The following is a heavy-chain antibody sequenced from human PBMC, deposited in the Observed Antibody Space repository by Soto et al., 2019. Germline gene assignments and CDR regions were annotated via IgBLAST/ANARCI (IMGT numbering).Heavy chain of an antibody. V-gene: IGHV5-51*01. CDR2: IFPTDSTT. D-gene: IGHD2-2*01. CDR3: VRAVVGYCSSASCPGDY. Sequence: PGESLKISCKGSGYTFPSFWIGWVRQMPGKDLEWMGIIFPTDSTTIYSPSFQGRVTISADKSISTAYVQWSSLKASDGAMYYCVRAVVGYCSSASCPGDYWGQGTLVTVSS. J-gene: IGHJ4*02. CDR1: GYTFPSFW.